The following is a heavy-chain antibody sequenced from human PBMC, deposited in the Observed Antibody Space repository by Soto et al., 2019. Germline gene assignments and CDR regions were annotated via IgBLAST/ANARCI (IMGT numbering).Heavy chain of an antibody. Sequence: SDTLSLTCTVSGVSVTCGNFFWCWIRQPRGKTLDLLGCISNSETPNSNPSLKSRVTLSLDTSRNQFSLKLNSVTAADTAGYFCAKGGLHLGEFSLGQFDSWGQGTLVT. CDR1: GVSVTCGNFF. CDR2: ISNSETP. D-gene: IGHD3-16*02. CDR3: AKGGLHLGEFSLGQFDS. J-gene: IGHJ4*02. V-gene: IGHV4-61*01.